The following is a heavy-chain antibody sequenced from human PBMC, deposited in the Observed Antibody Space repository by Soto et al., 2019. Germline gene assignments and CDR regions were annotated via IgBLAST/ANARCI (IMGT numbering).Heavy chain of an antibody. V-gene: IGHV4-31*03. CDR2: IYYSGST. CDR1: GGSISSGGYS. CDR3: ERDVKRDGLLDY. J-gene: IGHJ4*02. D-gene: IGHD3-16*01. Sequence: SETLSLTCTVSGGSISSGGYSWSWIRQHPGKGLEWIGYIYYSGSTYYSPSLKSRVTISVDPSKNGFSLKLSSVTAADAAVYYCERDVKRDGLLDYWGQGTLVTVSS.